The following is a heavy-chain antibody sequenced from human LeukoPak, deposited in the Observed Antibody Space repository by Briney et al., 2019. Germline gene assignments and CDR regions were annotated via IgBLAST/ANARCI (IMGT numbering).Heavy chain of an antibody. CDR1: GGSFSGYY. CDR3: ARGANRYYYYGMDV. J-gene: IGHJ6*02. D-gene: IGHD3-16*02. V-gene: IGHV4-34*01. Sequence: PSETLSLTCAVYGGSFSGYYWSWIRQPPGKGLEWIGEINHSGSTNYNPSLKSRVTISVDTSKNQFYLKLSSVTAAGTAVYYCARGANRYYYYGMDVWGQGTTVTVSS. CDR2: INHSGST.